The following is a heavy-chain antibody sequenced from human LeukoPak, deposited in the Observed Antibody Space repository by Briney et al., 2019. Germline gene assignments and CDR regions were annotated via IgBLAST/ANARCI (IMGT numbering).Heavy chain of an antibody. Sequence: GGSLRLSCAASGFTVSSNYMSWVRQAPGKGLEWVSVIYSGGSTYYADSVKGRFTISRDNSKNTLYLQMNSLRAADTAVYYCARSGFSFFFDYWGQGTLVTVSS. CDR3: ARSGFSFFFDY. CDR2: IYSGGST. CDR1: GFTVSSNY. V-gene: IGHV3-66*01. D-gene: IGHD3-10*01. J-gene: IGHJ4*02.